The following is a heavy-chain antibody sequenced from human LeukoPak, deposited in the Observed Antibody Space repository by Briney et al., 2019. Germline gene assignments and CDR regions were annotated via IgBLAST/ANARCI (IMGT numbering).Heavy chain of an antibody. CDR2: MNPNSGNT. J-gene: IGHJ5*02. CDR1: GYTFTIYD. V-gene: IGHV1-8*01. Sequence: ASVNVSCTASGYTFTIYDINWVRQATGQGLEWMGWMNPNSGNTGYAQEFQGRVTMTRNTSISTAYMELSSLRSEDTAVYYCARANRGRRITMVRGDSWWFDPRGQGTLVTVSS. D-gene: IGHD3-10*01. CDR3: ARANRGRRITMVRGDSWWFDP.